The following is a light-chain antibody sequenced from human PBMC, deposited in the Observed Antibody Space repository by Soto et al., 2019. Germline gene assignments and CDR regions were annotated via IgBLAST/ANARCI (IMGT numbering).Light chain of an antibody. CDR3: QQSYSTPRT. CDR1: QSISSY. CDR2: AAS. V-gene: IGKV1-39*01. J-gene: IGKJ1*01. Sequence: DIQMTQSRSYLSASVGDRVSITCRAIQSISSYLNWYQQKPGKAPKLLIYAASSLQSGVPSRFSGSGSGTDITLTISSLQPEDFATYYCQQSYSTPRTFGQGTKVEIK.